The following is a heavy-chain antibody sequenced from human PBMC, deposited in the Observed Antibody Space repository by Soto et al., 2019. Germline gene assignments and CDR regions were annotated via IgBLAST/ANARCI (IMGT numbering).Heavy chain of an antibody. V-gene: IGHV5-51*01. D-gene: IGHD3-10*01. CDR1: GYSFGSYW. Sequence: GESLKISCKGFGYSFGSYWIGWVRQMPGKGLEWMGIVYPSDSDTRYSPSFQGQVTISADKSISTAYLQWSSLKASDTAMYYCARDLGSGSTYYYYGMDVWGQGTTVTVSS. CDR2: VYPSDSDT. J-gene: IGHJ6*02. CDR3: ARDLGSGSTYYYYGMDV.